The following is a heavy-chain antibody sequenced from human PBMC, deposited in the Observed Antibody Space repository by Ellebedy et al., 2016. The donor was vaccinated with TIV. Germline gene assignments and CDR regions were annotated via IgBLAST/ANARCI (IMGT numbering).Heavy chain of an antibody. Sequence: GESLKISCAASGFTFSSYAMHWDRQAPGKGLEWVAVISYDGSNKYYADSVKGRFTISRDNSKNTLYLQMNSLRAEDTAVYYCARVSQVWFGELLTRNYYYGMDVWGQGTTVTVSS. CDR3: ARVSQVWFGELLTRNYYYGMDV. CDR1: GFTFSSYA. D-gene: IGHD3-10*01. J-gene: IGHJ6*02. V-gene: IGHV3-30-3*01. CDR2: ISYDGSNK.